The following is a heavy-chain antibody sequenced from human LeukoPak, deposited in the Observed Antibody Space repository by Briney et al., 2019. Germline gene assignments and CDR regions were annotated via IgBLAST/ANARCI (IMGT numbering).Heavy chain of an antibody. CDR3: ARDPRTVRI. J-gene: IGHJ4*02. Sequence: GGSLRLSCAASGFTFSSYWMSWVRQAPGKGLEWLSYISGNGGVIQYADSVKGRFTISRDNAKNLLYLQMDSLRVEDTAIYYCARDPRTVRIWGQGTLVTVSS. CDR1: GFTFSSYW. D-gene: IGHD1-1*01. CDR2: ISGNGGVI. V-gene: IGHV3-48*04.